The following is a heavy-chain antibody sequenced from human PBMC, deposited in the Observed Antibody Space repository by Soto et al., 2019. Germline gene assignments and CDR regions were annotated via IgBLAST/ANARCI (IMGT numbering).Heavy chain of an antibody. CDR3: ASNSNWNDVYY. J-gene: IGHJ4*02. CDR1: GFTFDDYA. CDR2: ISWNSGSI. V-gene: IGHV3-9*01. Sequence: SLRLSCAASGFTFDDYAMHWVRQAPGKGLEWVSGISWNSGSIGYADSVKGRFTISRDNAKNSLYLQMNSLRAEDTALYYCASNSNWNDVYYWGQGTLVTVSS. D-gene: IGHD1-1*01.